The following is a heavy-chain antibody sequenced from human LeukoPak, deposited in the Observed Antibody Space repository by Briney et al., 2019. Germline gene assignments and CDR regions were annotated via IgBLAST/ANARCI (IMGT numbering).Heavy chain of an antibody. V-gene: IGHV1-18*04. D-gene: IGHD6-19*01. J-gene: IGHJ4*02. Sequence: ASVKVSCKASGYTFTSYGISWVRQAPGQGLEWMGWINAGNGNTKYSQKFQGRVTITRDTSASTAYMELSSLRSEDTAVYYCARDGIAVAAFDYWGQGTLVTVSS. CDR2: INAGNGNT. CDR1: GYTFTSYG. CDR3: ARDGIAVAAFDY.